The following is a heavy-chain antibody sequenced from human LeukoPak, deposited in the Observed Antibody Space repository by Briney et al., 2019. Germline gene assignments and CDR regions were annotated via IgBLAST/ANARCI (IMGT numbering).Heavy chain of an antibody. CDR2: IYYSGNT. Sequence: PSETLSLTCTVSGGSISSYYWSWIRQPPGKGLEWIGYIYYSGNTNYNPSLKSRVTISVDTSKNQFSLKLSSVTAADTAVYYCARYIAAAGADYFDYWGQGTLVTVSS. V-gene: IGHV4-59*08. CDR3: ARYIAAAGADYFDY. D-gene: IGHD6-13*01. CDR1: GGSISSYY. J-gene: IGHJ4*02.